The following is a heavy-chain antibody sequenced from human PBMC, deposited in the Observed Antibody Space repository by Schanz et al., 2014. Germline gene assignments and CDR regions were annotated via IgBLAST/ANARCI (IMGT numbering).Heavy chain of an antibody. CDR3: ARGHIATYRYNSPGAFDI. CDR1: GYIFGSHG. V-gene: IGHV1-18*01. Sequence: QVQLVQSGAEVKKPGASVKVSCKASGYIFGSHGMTWVRQAPGQGPELMGWINAHTGNTQYAQKFQGRVNMTRDTVATTVHLELTRMRTDDTAIYYCARGHIATYRYNSPGAFDIWGRGTRVTVSS. J-gene: IGHJ3*02. D-gene: IGHD3-16*02. CDR2: INAHTGNT.